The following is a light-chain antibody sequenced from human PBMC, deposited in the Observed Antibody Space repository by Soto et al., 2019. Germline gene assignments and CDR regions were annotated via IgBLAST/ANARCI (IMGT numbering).Light chain of an antibody. CDR1: QSVSSSY. CDR3: QQYGSSSWT. J-gene: IGKJ1*01. CDR2: GAS. Sequence: ETVLTQSPGTLSLSPGERATRACRSSQSVSSSYLAWYQQKPGQAPRLLIYGASSRATGIPDRFSGSGSGTDFTLTISRLEPEDFAVYYCQQYGSSSWTFGQGTKVDIK. V-gene: IGKV3-20*01.